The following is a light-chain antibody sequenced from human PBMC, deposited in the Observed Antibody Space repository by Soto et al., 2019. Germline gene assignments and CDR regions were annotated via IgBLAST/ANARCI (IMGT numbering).Light chain of an antibody. Sequence: EIVLTQSPGTLSLSPGERATLSCRASQSVRNSYLAWCQQKAGQAPRLLIYSASIKATGIPDRFSGSGSGTDFTLTISRLEPEDFAVYYCQQYGSSPETFGQGTKVEIK. CDR1: QSVRNSY. J-gene: IGKJ1*01. CDR3: QQYGSSPET. CDR2: SAS. V-gene: IGKV3-20*01.